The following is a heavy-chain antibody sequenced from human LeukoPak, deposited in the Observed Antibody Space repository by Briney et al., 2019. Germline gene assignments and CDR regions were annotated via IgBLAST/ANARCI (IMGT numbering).Heavy chain of an antibody. CDR3: ARGVEDSSGYYSYSDC. V-gene: IGHV4-59*01. D-gene: IGHD3-22*01. J-gene: IGHJ4*02. Sequence: SETLSLTCTVPGGSISSYYWSWIRQPPGKGLEWIGYIYYSGSSNYNPSLKSRVTISVDRSKNQYSLKLSSVTAADTAVYYCARGVEDSSGYYSYSDCWGQGTLVTVSS. CDR2: IYYSGSS. CDR1: GGSISSYY.